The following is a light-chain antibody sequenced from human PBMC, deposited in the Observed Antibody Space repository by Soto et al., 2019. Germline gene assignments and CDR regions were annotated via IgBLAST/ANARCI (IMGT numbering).Light chain of an antibody. CDR2: DVS. CDR1: SGDVGAFDH. Sequence: HSVLTQPASVSGSPGQSITISCAGTSGDVGAFDHVSWYQHHPGKVPKLMIYDVSDRPSGVSTRFSGSKSANMASLTISGLQADDEADYYCAAYTTSSTLVFGGGTKLTVL. CDR3: AAYTTSSTLV. V-gene: IGLV2-14*03. J-gene: IGLJ3*02.